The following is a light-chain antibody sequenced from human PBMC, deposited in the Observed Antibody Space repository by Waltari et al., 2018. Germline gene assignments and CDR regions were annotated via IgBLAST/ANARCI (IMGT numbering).Light chain of an antibody. CDR1: SSDVGDYNY. Sequence: QSALTQPRSVSGSPGQSVTISCTGGSSDVGDYNYVSWYQQHPDKAPKLMIYDVTKRPSVVPDRFSGSKSGNTASLTISGLQAEDEADYYCCSYAGRYTFDVVFGGGTKLTVL. CDR3: CSYAGRYTFDVV. CDR2: DVT. V-gene: IGLV2-11*01. J-gene: IGLJ2*01.